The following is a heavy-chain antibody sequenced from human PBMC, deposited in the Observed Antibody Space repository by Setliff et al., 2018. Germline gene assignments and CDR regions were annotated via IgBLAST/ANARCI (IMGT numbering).Heavy chain of an antibody. CDR1: GFTFTSSA. Sequence: GASVKVSCKASGFTFTSSAIQWVRQARGERLEWIGWIVVASGNTNYAQKFQERVTITRDMSTNTAYMELSSLRSDDTAVYYCATWATQRWLVDVWGQGTMVTVSS. CDR3: ATWATQRWLVDV. D-gene: IGHD5-12*01. J-gene: IGHJ3*01. CDR2: IVVASGNT. V-gene: IGHV1-58*02.